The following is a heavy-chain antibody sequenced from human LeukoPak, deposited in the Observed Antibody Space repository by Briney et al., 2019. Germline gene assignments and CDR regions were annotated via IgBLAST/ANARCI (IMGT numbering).Heavy chain of an antibody. Sequence: PSETLSLTCAVYGGSFSGYYWSWIRQPPGKGLEWIGEINHSGSTNYNPSLKSRVTISVDTSKNQFSLKPSSVTAADTAVYYCARAAKSDYDILTGYCFDYWGQGTLVTVSS. J-gene: IGHJ4*02. CDR1: GGSFSGYY. CDR3: ARAAKSDYDILTGYCFDY. V-gene: IGHV4-34*01. CDR2: INHSGST. D-gene: IGHD3-9*01.